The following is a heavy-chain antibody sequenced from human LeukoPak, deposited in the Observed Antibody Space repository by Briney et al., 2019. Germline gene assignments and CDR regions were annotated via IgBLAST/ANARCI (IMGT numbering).Heavy chain of an antibody. D-gene: IGHD3-22*01. J-gene: IGHJ4*02. CDR3: ARRLSGYYSTFDY. V-gene: IGHV1-18*01. Sequence: ASVKVSCKASGGTFSSYAINWVRQAPGQGLEWMGWISAYNGNTNYAQKLQGRATMTTDTSTSTAYMELRSLRSDDTAIYYCARRLSGYYSTFDYWGQGTLVTVSS. CDR1: GGTFSSYA. CDR2: ISAYNGNT.